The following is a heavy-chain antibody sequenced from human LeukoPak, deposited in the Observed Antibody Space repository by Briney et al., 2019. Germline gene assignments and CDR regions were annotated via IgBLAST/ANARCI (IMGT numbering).Heavy chain of an antibody. CDR3: ATAPRYSSSRPPFDY. CDR2: VNPNNGGT. D-gene: IGHD6-13*01. V-gene: IGHV1-2*02. J-gene: IGHJ4*02. CDR1: GNIFTDYY. Sequence: ASVKVSCKTSGNIFTDYYIHWVRQAPGQGLEWMGWVNPNNGGTNYAQKFQGRVTMTRDTSINTGYMELSRLRSDDTAVYYCATAPRYSSSRPPFDYWGQGTLVTVSS.